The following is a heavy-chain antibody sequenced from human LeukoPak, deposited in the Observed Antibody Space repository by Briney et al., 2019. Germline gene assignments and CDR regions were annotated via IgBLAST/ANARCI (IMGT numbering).Heavy chain of an antibody. D-gene: IGHD1-26*01. Sequence: ASVKVSCKASGGTFSSYAISWVRQAPGQGLEWMGGIIPIFGTANYAQKFQGRVTITADESTSTAYMELSSLRSEDTAVYYCARDQWELLQDYYYGMDVWGQGTTVTVSS. J-gene: IGHJ6*02. CDR1: GGTFSSYA. CDR2: IIPIFGTA. CDR3: ARDQWELLQDYYYGMDV. V-gene: IGHV1-69*13.